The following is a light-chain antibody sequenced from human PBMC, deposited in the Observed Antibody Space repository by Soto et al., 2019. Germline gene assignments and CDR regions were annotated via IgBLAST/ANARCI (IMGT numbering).Light chain of an antibody. Sequence: DIQMTQSPSYVSASVGDRVTVTCRARRNISSWLAWYQVRPGKAPNLLIYCASTLQNGDPSRFSGSGSGIDFTLTVSNLQPEDFATYYGQQSHSFPFTFGPGTKVDI. CDR2: CAS. J-gene: IGKJ3*01. V-gene: IGKV1-12*01. CDR3: QQSHSFPFT. CDR1: RNISSW.